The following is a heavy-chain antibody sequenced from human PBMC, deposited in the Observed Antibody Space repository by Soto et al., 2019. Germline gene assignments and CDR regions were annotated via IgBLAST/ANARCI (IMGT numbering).Heavy chain of an antibody. J-gene: IGHJ4*02. CDR1: GYSFTSYG. V-gene: IGHV1-18*04. D-gene: IGHD6-25*01. CDR2: ISANSGNT. Sequence: QVQLVQSGPEVKKPGASVKVSGKASGYSFTSYGVSWVRQAPGQGLEWMGWISANSGNTDYAQKFRGRVTMTTETSTSTAYMDLRSLRSDDTAVYYCVRDPQRNDYWGQGTLVTVSS. CDR3: VRDPQRNDY.